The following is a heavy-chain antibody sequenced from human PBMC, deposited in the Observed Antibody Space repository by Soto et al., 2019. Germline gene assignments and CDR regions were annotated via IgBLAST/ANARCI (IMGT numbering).Heavy chain of an antibody. CDR1: GYTFTTSW. Sequence: GESLKISCKASGYTFTTSWIGWVRQMPGQGLEWMGIIDPGDSDTRYSPSFQGRITISVDKSISTAYLQWSSLEASDTAIYYCAIHAGNSWKGDYFDYWGRGALVTVSS. CDR2: IDPGDSDT. CDR3: AIHAGNSWKGDYFDY. J-gene: IGHJ4*02. D-gene: IGHD6-13*01. V-gene: IGHV5-51*01.